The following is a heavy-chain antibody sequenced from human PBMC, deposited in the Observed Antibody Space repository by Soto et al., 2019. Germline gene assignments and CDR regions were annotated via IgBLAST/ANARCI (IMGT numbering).Heavy chain of an antibody. V-gene: IGHV4-4*02. CDR2: IYRSGAT. Sequence: QVQLQESGPGLVKPSGTLSLTCAVSAASISSGNWWSWVRQPPGKGLEWIGEIYRSGATNYNPSLKSRVIISVDLSKNHFSLKLSSVTAADTAVYYCARDSTAAQGHFQHWGQGTLVTVSS. CDR1: AASISSGNW. D-gene: IGHD6-13*01. J-gene: IGHJ1*01. CDR3: ARDSTAAQGHFQH.